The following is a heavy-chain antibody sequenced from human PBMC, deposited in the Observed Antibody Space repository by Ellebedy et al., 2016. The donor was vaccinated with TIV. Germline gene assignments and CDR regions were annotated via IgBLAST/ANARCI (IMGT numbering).Heavy chain of an antibody. Sequence: MPSETLSLTCTVSGASISSSGEYWGWLRQPAGKGLEWLGSIYYNGATFYSPSLKSRLTISVDTSKNQFSLRLRSVTAADTAVYYSARHNQSCSSGWCYVVFGYWGQGTLVTVSS. V-gene: IGHV4-39*01. CDR3: ARHNQSCSSGWCYVVFGY. CDR1: GASISSSGEY. D-gene: IGHD2-15*01. CDR2: IYYNGAT. J-gene: IGHJ4*02.